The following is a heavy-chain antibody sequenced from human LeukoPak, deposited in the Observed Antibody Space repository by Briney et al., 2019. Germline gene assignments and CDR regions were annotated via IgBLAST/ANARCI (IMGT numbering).Heavy chain of an antibody. V-gene: IGHV1-3*03. CDR2: INAGNGNT. CDR1: GYTFTSYA. J-gene: IGHJ4*02. CDR3: AREHGITMVRGVITYYYFDY. Sequence: ASVKVSCKASGYTFTSYAMHWVRQAPGQRLEWMGWINAGNGNTKYSQEFQGRVTITRDTSASTAYMELSSLRSEDMAVYYCAREHGITMVRGVITYYYFDYWGQGTLVTVSS. D-gene: IGHD3-10*01.